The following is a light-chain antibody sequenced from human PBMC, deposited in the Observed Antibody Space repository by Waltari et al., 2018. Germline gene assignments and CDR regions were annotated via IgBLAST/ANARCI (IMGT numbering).Light chain of an antibody. CDR2: DNN. V-gene: IGLV1-51*01. CDR1: GSNIGSNF. CDR3: GTWDSSLSVV. J-gene: IGLJ2*01. Sequence: QSVLTQPPSVSAAAGQKVTISCSGSGSNIGSNFVSWYQQLPGTAPKLLIFDNNKRPSGMPDRFSGSKSGSSATLGIAGLQTGDEAEYYCGTWDSSLSVVFGGGTKLTVL.